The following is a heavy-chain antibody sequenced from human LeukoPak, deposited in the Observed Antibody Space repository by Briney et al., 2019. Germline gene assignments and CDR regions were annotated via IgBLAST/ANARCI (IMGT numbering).Heavy chain of an antibody. D-gene: IGHD5-24*01. Sequence: GGSLRLSCAASGFTFSSYWMHWVRQTPGKGLVWVSRINSDGSSTIYADAVKGRFPISRANARNTLYLHLNRLRPQATAVIYCPRQGSNSFDIWGQGTMVTVRS. CDR3: PRQGSNSFDI. J-gene: IGHJ3*02. V-gene: IGHV3-74*01. CDR1: GFTFSSYW. CDR2: INSDGSST.